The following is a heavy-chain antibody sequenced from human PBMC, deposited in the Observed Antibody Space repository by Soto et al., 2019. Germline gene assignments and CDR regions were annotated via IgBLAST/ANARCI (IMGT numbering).Heavy chain of an antibody. CDR1: GFTFSSYG. CDR2: ISYDGSNK. CDR3: AKELAYYDILTGYYYYYYYGMDV. Sequence: GGSLRLSCAASGFTFSSYGMHWVRQAPGKGLEWVAVISYDGSNKYYADSVKGRFTISRENSKNTRYLQMNSLRAEDTAVYYCAKELAYYDILTGYYYYYYYGMDVWGQGTTVTVSS. J-gene: IGHJ6*02. D-gene: IGHD3-9*01. V-gene: IGHV3-30*18.